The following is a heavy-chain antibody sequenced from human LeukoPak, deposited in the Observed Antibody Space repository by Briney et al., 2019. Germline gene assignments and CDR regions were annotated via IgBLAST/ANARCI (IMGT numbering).Heavy chain of an antibody. V-gene: IGHV3-48*04. D-gene: IGHD3-22*01. CDR3: ARDTTYYYDNSVFDY. CDR2: ISSSSSTI. Sequence: GGSLRLSCAASGFTFSSYALSWVRQAPGKGLEWVSYISSSSSTIYYADSVKGRFTISRDNAKNSLYLQMNSLRAEDTAVYYCARDTTYYYDNSVFDYWGQGTLVTVSS. J-gene: IGHJ4*02. CDR1: GFTFSSYA.